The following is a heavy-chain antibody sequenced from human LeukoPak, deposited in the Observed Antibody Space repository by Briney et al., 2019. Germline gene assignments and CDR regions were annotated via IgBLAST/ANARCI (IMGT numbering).Heavy chain of an antibody. Sequence: WGSLRLSCAASGFIFRNYWMYWVRQGPGKELVWVSRINTDGSSTTYADSVKGRFTISRDNAKNTLDLQMNSLRAEDTAVYYCARDNGVLSFDCWGQGTLVTVSS. J-gene: IGHJ4*02. CDR3: ARDNGVLSFDC. CDR1: GFIFRNYW. V-gene: IGHV3-74*01. CDR2: INTDGSST. D-gene: IGHD4/OR15-4a*01.